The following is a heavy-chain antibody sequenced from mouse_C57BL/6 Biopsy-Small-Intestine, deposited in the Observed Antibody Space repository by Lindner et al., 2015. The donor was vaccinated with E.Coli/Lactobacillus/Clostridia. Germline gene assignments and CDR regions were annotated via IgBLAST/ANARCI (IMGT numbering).Heavy chain of an antibody. V-gene: IGHV1-80*01. CDR3: ATSYH. CDR1: GYAFSNYW. CDR2: IYPGDGDT. J-gene: IGHJ2*01. D-gene: IGHD1-1*01. Sequence: VQLQESGAELVKPGASVKISCKASGYAFSNYWMNWVKQRPGKGLEWIGQIYPGDGDTNYNGKFKAKATLTADTSSNTAYMQLSSLTTEDSAIYYCATSYHWGQGTTLTVSS.